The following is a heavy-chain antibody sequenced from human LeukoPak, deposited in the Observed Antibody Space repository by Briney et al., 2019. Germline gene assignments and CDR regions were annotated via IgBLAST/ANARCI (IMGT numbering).Heavy chain of an antibody. V-gene: IGHV3-30*02. CDR3: AKDRSLFGWLGGTFDY. CDR2: IRYDGSNK. J-gene: IGHJ4*02. D-gene: IGHD6-19*01. Sequence: GGSLRLFCAASGFTFSSYGMHWVRQAPDKGLEWVAFIRYDGSNKYYADSVKGRFTISRDNSKNTLYLQMNSLRAEDTAVYYCAKDRSLFGWLGGTFDYWGQGTLVTVSS. CDR1: GFTFSSYG.